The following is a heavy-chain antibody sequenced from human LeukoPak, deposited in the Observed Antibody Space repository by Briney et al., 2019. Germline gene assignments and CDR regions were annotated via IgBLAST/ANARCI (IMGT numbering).Heavy chain of an antibody. CDR2: INPNSGGT. D-gene: IGHD1-26*01. Sequence: ASVKVSCKASGYTFTGYYMHWVRQAPGQGLEWMGWINPNSGGTNYAQKFQGWVTMTRDTSISTAYMELSRLRSDDTAVYYCARESVEANDAFDIWGQGTTVTVSS. CDR1: GYTFTGYY. J-gene: IGHJ3*02. V-gene: IGHV1-2*04. CDR3: ARESVEANDAFDI.